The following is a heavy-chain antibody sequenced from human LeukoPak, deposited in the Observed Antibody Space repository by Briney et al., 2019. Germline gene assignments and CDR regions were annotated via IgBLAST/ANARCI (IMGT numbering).Heavy chain of an antibody. CDR3: ARELFYGGNPYDY. CDR1: GFTFSSYS. Sequence: GGSLRLSCAASGFTFSSYSMNWVRQAPGKGLEWVSYISSSSSTIYYADSVKGRFTISRDNAKNSLYLQMNSLRAEDTAVYYCARELFYGGNPYDYWGQGTLVTVSS. V-gene: IGHV3-48*04. D-gene: IGHD4-23*01. J-gene: IGHJ4*02. CDR2: ISSSSSTI.